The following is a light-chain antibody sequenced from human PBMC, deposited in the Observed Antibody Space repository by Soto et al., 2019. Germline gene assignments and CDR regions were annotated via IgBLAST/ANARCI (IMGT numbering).Light chain of an antibody. Sequence: QPVLTHSPSASASLGASVKLTCTLSSGHSSYAIAWHQQQPEKGPRYLMKLNSDGSHSKGDGIPDRFSASSSGAERYLTISSLQSEDEADYYCQTWGTGIPVFGGGTKLTVL. CDR2: LNSDGSH. CDR1: SGHSSYA. V-gene: IGLV4-69*01. J-gene: IGLJ2*01. CDR3: QTWGTGIPV.